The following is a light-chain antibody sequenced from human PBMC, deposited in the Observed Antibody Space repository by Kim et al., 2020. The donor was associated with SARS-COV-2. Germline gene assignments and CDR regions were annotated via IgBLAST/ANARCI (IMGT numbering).Light chain of an antibody. J-gene: IGLJ2*01. V-gene: IGLV3-1*01. Sequence: SYELTQPPSVSVFPGQTATIACSGDELGDKYACWYQQKPGQSTVLVIYEGTERPSGIPERFSGSKSGTTATLTISGTQTLDEADYYCQAWDRRTVIFGGGTQLTVL. CDR1: ELGDKY. CDR2: EGT. CDR3: QAWDRRTVI.